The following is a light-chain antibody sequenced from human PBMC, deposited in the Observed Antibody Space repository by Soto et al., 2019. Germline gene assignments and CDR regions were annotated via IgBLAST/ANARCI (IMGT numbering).Light chain of an antibody. V-gene: IGKV1-39*01. CDR3: QQSYTTPT. CDR1: ENIKMY. CDR2: STS. Sequence: DIQMTQAPYSLSASVGDRVTIIGRASENIKMYLNWYHQKPGKAPNLLIYSTSKLHNGVPSRFSGGGSGTDFTLTISSLQPDDFGTFFCQQSYTTPTFGQGTKVDIK. J-gene: IGKJ1*01.